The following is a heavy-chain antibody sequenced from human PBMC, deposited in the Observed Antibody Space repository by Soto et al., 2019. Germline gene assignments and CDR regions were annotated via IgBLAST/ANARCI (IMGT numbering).Heavy chain of an antibody. Sequence: SVKVSCKASGYTFTSYGISWVRQAPGQGLEWMGGIIPIFGTANYAQKFQGRVTITADESTSTAYMELSSLRSEDTAVYYCARAPGVVVAAYNWFDPWGQGTLVTVSS. J-gene: IGHJ5*02. CDR2: IIPIFGTA. V-gene: IGHV1-69*13. D-gene: IGHD2-15*01. CDR1: GYTFTSYG. CDR3: ARAPGVVVAAYNWFDP.